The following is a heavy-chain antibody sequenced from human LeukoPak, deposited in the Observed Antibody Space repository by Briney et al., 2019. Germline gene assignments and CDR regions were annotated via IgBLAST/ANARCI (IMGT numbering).Heavy chain of an antibody. D-gene: IGHD5-18*01. V-gene: IGHV3-7*01. J-gene: IGHJ4*02. CDR2: INQDGSEK. Sequence: GGSERLSCAASEFPFNGYWMSWFRQAPGKGLECVANINQDGSEKYYVDSVRGRFTISRDNAKNSLYLQMNSLRAEDTAVYYCARLGRWTQLWSYGIWGRGTLVTVSS. CDR1: EFPFNGYW. CDR3: ARLGRWTQLWSYGI.